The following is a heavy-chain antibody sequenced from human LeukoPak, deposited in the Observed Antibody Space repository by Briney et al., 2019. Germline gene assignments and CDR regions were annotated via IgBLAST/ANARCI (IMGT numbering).Heavy chain of an antibody. CDR2: ISGSGGST. Sequence: GGTLRLSCAASGFTFSRYGMSWVRQAPGKGLEWVSAISGSGGSTYYADSVKGRFTISRDNSKNTLYLQMNSLRAEDTAVYYCAMSSSEIEISFDYWGQGTLVTVSS. J-gene: IGHJ4*02. V-gene: IGHV3-23*01. D-gene: IGHD6-19*01. CDR1: GFTFSRYG. CDR3: AMSSSEIEISFDY.